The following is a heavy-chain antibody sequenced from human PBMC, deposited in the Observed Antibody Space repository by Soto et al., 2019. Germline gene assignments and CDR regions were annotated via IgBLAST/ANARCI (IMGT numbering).Heavy chain of an antibody. Sequence: QVQLQESGPGLVKPSQNLSLTCTVSGGSISSGDYYWSWIRQPPGKGLEWIGYIYYSGSTYYNQSHNSRCTIAADTSKNQFSLKLSSVTAADTAVYYCARDHAVLVPAAKANRLDYWGQGTLVTVSS. CDR2: IYYSGST. V-gene: IGHV4-30-4*01. CDR3: ARDHAVLVPAAKANRLDY. CDR1: GGSISSGDYY. D-gene: IGHD2-2*01. J-gene: IGHJ4*02.